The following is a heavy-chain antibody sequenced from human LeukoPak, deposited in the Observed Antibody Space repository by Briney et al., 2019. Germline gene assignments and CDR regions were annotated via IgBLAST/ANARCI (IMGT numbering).Heavy chain of an antibody. CDR3: ARGAFD. CDR1: GFTVSNNY. V-gene: IGHV3-53*01. D-gene: IGHD3-3*02. J-gene: IGHJ4*02. Sequence: GGSQRLSCAASGFTVSNNYMNWVRQAPGKGLEWVSVISSGGSTDYADSVKGRFTISRDNSKNTLHLQMNSLRAEDTAVYYCARGAFDWGQGTLVTVSS. CDR2: ISSGGST.